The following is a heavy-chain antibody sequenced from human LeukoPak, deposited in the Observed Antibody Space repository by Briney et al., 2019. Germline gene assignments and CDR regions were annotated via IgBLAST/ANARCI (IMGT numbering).Heavy chain of an antibody. CDR2: INHSGST. CDR3: ARGRVPAAITANWFDP. CDR1: GGSFSGYY. J-gene: IGHJ5*02. Sequence: SETLSLTCAVYGGSFSGYYWSWIRQPPGKGLEWIGEINHSGSTNYNPSLKSRVTISVDTSKNQFSLKLSSVTAADTAVYYCARGRVPAAITANWFDPWGRGTLVTVSS. D-gene: IGHD2-2*02. V-gene: IGHV4-34*01.